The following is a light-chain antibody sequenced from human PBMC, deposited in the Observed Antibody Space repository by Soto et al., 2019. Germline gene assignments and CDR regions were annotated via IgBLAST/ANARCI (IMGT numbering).Light chain of an antibody. Sequence: DIQMTQSPSTLSASVGDRVTITCRASQSISRWLARYQQKPGKAPKFLIYDASNLQSGVPSRFSGSGSGTEFTLTISSLQPDDFATYYCQQYNSYSGYTFGQGTKLEIK. CDR1: QSISRW. J-gene: IGKJ2*01. CDR3: QQYNSYSGYT. V-gene: IGKV1-5*01. CDR2: DAS.